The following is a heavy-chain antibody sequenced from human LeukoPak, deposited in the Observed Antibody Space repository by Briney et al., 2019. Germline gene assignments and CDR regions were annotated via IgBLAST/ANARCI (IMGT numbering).Heavy chain of an antibody. CDR2: IYYSGST. J-gene: IGHJ4*02. V-gene: IGHV4-59*12. D-gene: IGHD3-9*01. CDR1: GGSISSYY. CDR3: ASSGWSAVLRYFDWSRPSLDC. Sequence: SETLSLTCTVSGGSISSYYWSWIRQPPGKGLEWIGYIYYSGSTNYNPSLKSRVTISVDTSKNQFSPKLSSVTAADTAVYHCASSGWSAVLRYFDWSRPSLDCWGQGTLVTVSS.